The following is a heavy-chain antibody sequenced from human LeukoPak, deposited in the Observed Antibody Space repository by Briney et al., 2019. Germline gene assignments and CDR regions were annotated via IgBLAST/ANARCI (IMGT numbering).Heavy chain of an antibody. CDR3: ARDERSYSNS. Sequence: GASVKVSCKASGYTFTGYYMHWVRQAPGQGLEWMGRINPNSSGTNYAQKFQGRVTMTSDTSISTAYMELSRLRYDDTAVYYCARDERSYSNSWGQGTLVTVSS. J-gene: IGHJ4*02. D-gene: IGHD6-13*01. V-gene: IGHV1-2*06. CDR2: INPNSSGT. CDR1: GYTFTGYY.